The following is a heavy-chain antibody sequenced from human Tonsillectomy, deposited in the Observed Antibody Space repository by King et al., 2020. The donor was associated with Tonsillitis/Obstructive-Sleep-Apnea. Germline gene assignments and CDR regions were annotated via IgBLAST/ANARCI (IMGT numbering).Heavy chain of an antibody. Sequence: QLQESGTGLVKPSETLSLTCTVSGGSISSYYWSWIRQTPGKGLEWIGYIYYSGSTNYNPSLKSRVTISVDTSKNQFSLMLRSVTAADTAVYYCARHGSGTYCRGFDYWGQGTLVTVAS. J-gene: IGHJ4*02. CDR3: ARHGSGTYCRGFDY. V-gene: IGHV4-59*08. D-gene: IGHD1-26*01. CDR1: GGSISSYY. CDR2: IYYSGST.